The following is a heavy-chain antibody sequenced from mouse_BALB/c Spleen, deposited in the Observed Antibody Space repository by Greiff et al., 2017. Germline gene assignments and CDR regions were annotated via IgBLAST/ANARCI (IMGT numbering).Heavy chain of an antibody. CDR1: GYTFSSYW. CDR3: ARSGSNQAWFAY. J-gene: IGHJ3*01. D-gene: IGHD1-1*01. CDR2: ILPGSGST. Sequence: VQLQQSGAELMKPGASVKISCKATGYTFSSYWIEWVKQRPGHGLEWIGEILPGSGSTNYNEKFKGKATFTADTSSNTAYMQLSSLTSEDSAVYYCARSGSNQAWFAYWGQGTLVTVSA. V-gene: IGHV1-9*01.